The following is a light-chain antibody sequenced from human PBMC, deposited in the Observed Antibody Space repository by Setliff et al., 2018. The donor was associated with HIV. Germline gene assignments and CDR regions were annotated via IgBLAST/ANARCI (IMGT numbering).Light chain of an antibody. CDR3: ATWDDSLNGNV. J-gene: IGLJ1*01. Sequence: QSVLTQPPSASGTPGQRVTISCSGSSSNIGSNIVNWYQHLPGTAPKLLIYRNNQRPSGVPDRFSGSKSGTSASLAISGLQSEDEADYYCATWDDSLNGNVFGSGTQRTVL. CDR2: RNN. CDR1: SSNIGSNI. V-gene: IGLV1-44*01.